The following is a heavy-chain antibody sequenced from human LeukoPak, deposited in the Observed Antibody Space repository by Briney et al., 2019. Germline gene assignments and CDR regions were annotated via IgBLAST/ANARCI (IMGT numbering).Heavy chain of an antibody. D-gene: IGHD5-18*01. CDR1: GGSFSGYY. V-gene: IGHV4-34*01. J-gene: IGHJ4*02. CDR3: ARIPRGYSYGSYYFDY. CDR2: INHSGST. Sequence: SETLSLTCAVYGGSFSGYYWSLIRQPPGKGLEWIGEINHSGSTNYNPSLKSRVTISVDTSKNQFSLKLSSVTAADTAVYYCARIPRGYSYGSYYFDYWGQGTLVTVSS.